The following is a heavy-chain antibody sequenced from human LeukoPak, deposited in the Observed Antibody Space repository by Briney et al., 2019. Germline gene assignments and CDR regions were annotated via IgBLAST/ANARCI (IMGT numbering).Heavy chain of an antibody. D-gene: IGHD6-19*01. CDR2: IRYDGSNK. CDR1: GFTFSSYG. CDR3: ATGYSSGWYGRLDY. V-gene: IGHV3-30*02. Sequence: PGGSLRLSCAASGFTFSSYGMHWFRQAPGKGLEWVAFIRYDGSNKYYADSVKARFTLSRDNSKNTMHLQMNTLRAEDTAVYYCATGYSSGWYGRLDYWGQGTLVTVSS. J-gene: IGHJ4*02.